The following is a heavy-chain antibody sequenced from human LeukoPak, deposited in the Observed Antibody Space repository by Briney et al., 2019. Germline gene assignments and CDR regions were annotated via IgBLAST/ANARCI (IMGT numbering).Heavy chain of an antibody. V-gene: IGHV1-69*13. CDR2: ITPIFGTA. CDR1: GYTFTTYG. J-gene: IGHJ6*03. CDR3: ARNYDFWSGPIDPDYYYYMGV. Sequence: SVKVSCKASGYTFTTYGISWVRQAPGQGLEWMGGITPIFGTANYAQKFQGRVTITADESTSTAYMELSSLRSEDTAVYYCARNYDFWSGPIDPDYYYYMGVWGKGTTVTVSS. D-gene: IGHD3-3*01.